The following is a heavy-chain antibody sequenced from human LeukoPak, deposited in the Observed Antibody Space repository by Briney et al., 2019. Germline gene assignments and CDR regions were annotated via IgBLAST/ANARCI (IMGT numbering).Heavy chain of an antibody. D-gene: IGHD3-3*01. CDR1: GYSFSSYW. CDR3: ARQNDFRLDY. J-gene: IGHJ4*02. CDR2: IYPGDSET. V-gene: IGHV5-51*01. Sequence: GESLKISCKGSGYSFSSYWIGWVRQMPGKGLEWMGIIYPGDSETRYSPSFQGQVTISADKSISTAYLQWSSLKASDTAIYYCARQNDFRLDYWGQGTLVTVSS.